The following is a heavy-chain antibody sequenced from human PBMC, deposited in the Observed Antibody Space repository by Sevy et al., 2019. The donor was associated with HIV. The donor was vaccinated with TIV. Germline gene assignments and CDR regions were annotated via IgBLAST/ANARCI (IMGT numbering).Heavy chain of an antibody. Sequence: GGSLRLSCAASGFTFTLYAIHWVRQAPGKGLEWVALISNSGTNKYYADSVKGRFTISRDDSKNTAYLQMNNLRTDDTAVYDCARVADECCTDDCYHRFDYWGQGTQVTVSS. V-gene: IGHV3-30-3*01. J-gene: IGHJ4*02. CDR1: GFTFTLYA. CDR2: ISNSGTNK. D-gene: IGHD2-21*02. CDR3: ARVADECCTDDCYHRFDY.